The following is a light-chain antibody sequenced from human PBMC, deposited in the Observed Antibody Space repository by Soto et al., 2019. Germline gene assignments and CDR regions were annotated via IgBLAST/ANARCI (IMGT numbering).Light chain of an antibody. CDR3: QVWDSSSDHPV. V-gene: IGLV3-21*04. CDR2: YDS. CDR1: NIGSKS. J-gene: IGLJ2*01. Sequence: SSVLTQPPSVSVAPGKTARITCGGNNIGSKSVHWYQQKPGQAPVLVIYYDSDRPSGIPERFSGSNSGNTATLTISRVEAGDEADYHCQVWDSSSDHPVFGGGTKLTVL.